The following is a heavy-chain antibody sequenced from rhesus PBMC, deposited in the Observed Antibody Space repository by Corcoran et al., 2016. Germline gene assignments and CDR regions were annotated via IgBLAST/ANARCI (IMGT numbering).Heavy chain of an antibody. CDR1: GFSLSTSGMR. J-gene: IGHJ4*01. V-gene: IGHV2S2*01. CDR2: IDWDDDK. D-gene: IGHD6-25*01. Sequence: QVTLKESGPALVKPTQTLTLTCTFSGFSLSTSGMRVSGIRQPPGKARECLARIDWDDDKYYSPSLKSSLTISKDTSKNQVVLTMTNMDPVDTATYYCARSRKGAAAPHYWGQGVLVTVSS. CDR3: ARSRKGAAAPHY.